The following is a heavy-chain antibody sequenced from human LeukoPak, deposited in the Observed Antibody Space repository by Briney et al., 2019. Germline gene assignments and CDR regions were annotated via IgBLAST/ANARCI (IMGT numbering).Heavy chain of an antibody. J-gene: IGHJ4*02. Sequence: GGSLRLSCAASGFTFNTYAMSWVRQAPGKGLEWVSAVSGSGGTTYYADSVKGRFTISRDNSRNTLYLQMNSLRAEDTAVYYCARGTLAGYFLGFWGQGTLVTASS. CDR1: GFTFNTYA. D-gene: IGHD3-9*01. V-gene: IGHV3-23*01. CDR2: VSGSGGTT. CDR3: ARGTLAGYFLGF.